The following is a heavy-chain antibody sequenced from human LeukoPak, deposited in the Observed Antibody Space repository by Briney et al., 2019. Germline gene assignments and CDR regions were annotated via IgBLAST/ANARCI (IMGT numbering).Heavy chain of an antibody. CDR1: GSTFSSYA. Sequence: GGSLRLSCAASGSTFSSYAMSWVRQAPGKGLEWVSAISGSGGSTYYADSVKGRFTISRDNSKNTLYLQMNSLRAEDTAVYYCAKDPHIVGATNFDYWGQGTLVTVSS. CDR3: AKDPHIVGATNFDY. J-gene: IGHJ4*02. CDR2: ISGSGGST. D-gene: IGHD1-26*01. V-gene: IGHV3-23*01.